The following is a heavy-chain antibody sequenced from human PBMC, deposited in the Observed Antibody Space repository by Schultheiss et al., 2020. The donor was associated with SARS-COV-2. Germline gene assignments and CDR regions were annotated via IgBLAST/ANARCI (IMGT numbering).Heavy chain of an antibody. CDR2: ISAKNGNT. CDR3: ARDPARRYYDSSGYWGAWYFDL. CDR1: GYRFTSYG. V-gene: IGHV1-18*01. J-gene: IGHJ2*01. D-gene: IGHD3-22*01. Sequence: ASVKVSCKASGYRFTSYGISWVRQAPGQGLEWMGWISAKNGNTNYAQKLQGRVAMTTDTSTSTAYMELRSLRSDDTAVYYCARDPARRYYDSSGYWGAWYFDLWGRGTLVTVSS.